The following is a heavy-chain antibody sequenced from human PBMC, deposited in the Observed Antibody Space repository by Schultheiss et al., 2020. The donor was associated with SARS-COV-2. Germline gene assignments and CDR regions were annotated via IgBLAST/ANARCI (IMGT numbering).Heavy chain of an antibody. D-gene: IGHD6-6*01. V-gene: IGHV3-11*06. CDR3: VREGSSSYYFDF. CDR2: ISSSSSYT. Sequence: GESLKISCAASGFTFNIFWLSWFRQAPGKGLEWVSYISSSSSYTNYADSVKGRFTISRDNAKNSLSLQMNSLRAEDTAVYYCVREGSSSYYFDFWGQGTLVTVSS. J-gene: IGHJ4*02. CDR1: GFTFNIFW.